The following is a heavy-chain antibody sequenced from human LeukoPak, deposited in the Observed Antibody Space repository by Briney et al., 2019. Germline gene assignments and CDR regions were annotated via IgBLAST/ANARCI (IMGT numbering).Heavy chain of an antibody. CDR3: AKDRHSSSWYGDY. Sequence: GGALRLSCAASGFTFSSYAMSWVRQAPGKGLEWVSAISGSGGSTYYADSVKGRFTISRDNSKNTLYLQMNSLRAEDTAVYYCAKDRHSSSWYGDYWGQGTLVTVSS. CDR2: ISGSGGST. D-gene: IGHD6-13*01. CDR1: GFTFSSYA. J-gene: IGHJ4*02. V-gene: IGHV3-23*01.